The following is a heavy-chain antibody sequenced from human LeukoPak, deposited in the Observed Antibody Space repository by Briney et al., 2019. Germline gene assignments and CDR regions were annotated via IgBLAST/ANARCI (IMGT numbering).Heavy chain of an antibody. CDR1: GFTFSSYG. J-gene: IGHJ6*03. CDR2: MSGSGGTT. Sequence: GGSLTLSCAASGFTFSSYGMSWVRQADGKGLEWVSGMSGSGGTTYYGDSVKGRLTISRNNTKNTLYLQLNSLRAEDSAVYYCAKEQGYGSGSHYYMDVWGKGTTVTISS. V-gene: IGHV3-23*01. CDR3: AKEQGYGSGSHYYMDV. D-gene: IGHD3-10*01.